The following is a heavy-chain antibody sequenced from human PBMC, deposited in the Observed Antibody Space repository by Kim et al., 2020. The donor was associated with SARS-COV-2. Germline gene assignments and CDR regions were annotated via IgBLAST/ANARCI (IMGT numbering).Heavy chain of an antibody. Sequence: SETLSLTCTVSGDSISSSNSYWGWIHQPPGKGLEWIGSVHYIGSSCYNPSLKSRVTISIDTSRNQFSLKLSSVTAADTSVYFCATLGHDYGDYVRNWGQGTLVTVSS. CDR3: ATLGHDYGDYVRN. J-gene: IGHJ4*02. CDR1: GDSISSSNSY. V-gene: IGHV4-39*01. CDR2: VHYIGSS. D-gene: IGHD4-17*01.